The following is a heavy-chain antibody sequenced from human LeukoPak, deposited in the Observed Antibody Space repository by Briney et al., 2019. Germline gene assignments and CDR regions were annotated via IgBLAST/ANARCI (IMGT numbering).Heavy chain of an antibody. Sequence: SETLSLTCAVYGGSFRGYYWSWIRQPPGKGLEWIGEINHSGSTNYNPSLKSRVTISVDTSKNQFSLKLSSVTAADTAVYYCARVPPDLFGFDPWGQGTLVTVSS. CDR3: ARVPPDLFGFDP. J-gene: IGHJ5*02. D-gene: IGHD3-10*01. CDR2: INHSGST. V-gene: IGHV4-34*01. CDR1: GGSFRGYY.